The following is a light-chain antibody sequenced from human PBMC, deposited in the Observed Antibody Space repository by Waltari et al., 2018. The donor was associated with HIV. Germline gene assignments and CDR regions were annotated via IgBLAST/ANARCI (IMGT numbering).Light chain of an antibody. CDR3: CSYAGSRTWV. Sequence: QSALTQPASVSGSPGQSTPVPCPATSSDVGGYHFVSWYQQHPGNAPKLIIFDVFKRPAGVSERFSGSRSGNTASLTVSGLQAEDEADYYCCSYAGSRTWVFGGGTALTVL. CDR2: DVF. V-gene: IGLV2-23*02. J-gene: IGLJ3*02. CDR1: SSDVGGYHF.